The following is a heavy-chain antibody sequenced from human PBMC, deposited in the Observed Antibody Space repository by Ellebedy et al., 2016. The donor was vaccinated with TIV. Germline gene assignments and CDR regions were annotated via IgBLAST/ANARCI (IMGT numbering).Heavy chain of an antibody. CDR2: IRYDGSEK. D-gene: IGHD5-18*01. CDR3: ARGARGYSYGLGN. CDR1: GFTFSSYW. Sequence: GESLKISCAASGFTFSSYWMSWVRRAPGRGLEWMAFIRYDGSEKYYADSVKGRFTISRHNSKNTLYLQMNSLRAEDTAVYYCARGARGYSYGLGNWGQGTLVTVSS. J-gene: IGHJ4*02. V-gene: IGHV3-30*02.